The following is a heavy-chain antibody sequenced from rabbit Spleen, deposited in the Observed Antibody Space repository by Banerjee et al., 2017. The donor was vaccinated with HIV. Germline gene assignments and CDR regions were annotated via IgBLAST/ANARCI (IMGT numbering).Heavy chain of an antibody. CDR2: INALTGKA. Sequence: QEQLVESGGGLVQPGGSLKLSCTASGFSFSNKAVMCWVRKAQGKGLEWIACINALTGKAVDASWAKGRFTITKTSSTTSTLPMTSLTAAVTATFFGARDLTDALGRNFGGWGPGTLVTVS. CDR3: ARDLTDALGRNFGG. CDR1: GFSFSNKAV. D-gene: IGHD4-2*01. J-gene: IGHJ6*01. V-gene: IGHV1S45*01.